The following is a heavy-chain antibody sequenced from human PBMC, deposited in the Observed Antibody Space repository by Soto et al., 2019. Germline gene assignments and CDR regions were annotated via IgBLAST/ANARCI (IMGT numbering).Heavy chain of an antibody. CDR3: ARLYKEGPSSYYGMDV. CDR1: GYSFTSYW. Sequence: EVQLVQSGAEVKKPGESLKISCKGSGYSFTSYWIGWVRQMPGKGLEWMGIIYPGDSDTRYSPSFQGQVTISADKSISTASQQWSSLQASDTAMYYCARLYKEGPSSYYGMDVWGQGTTVTVSS. CDR2: IYPGDSDT. J-gene: IGHJ6*02. D-gene: IGHD1-1*01. V-gene: IGHV5-51*01.